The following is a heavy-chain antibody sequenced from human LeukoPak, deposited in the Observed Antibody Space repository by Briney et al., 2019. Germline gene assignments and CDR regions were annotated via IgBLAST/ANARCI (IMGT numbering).Heavy chain of an antibody. D-gene: IGHD3-22*01. CDR3: ARLTMIVGASGFDP. CDR1: GCSLTSYW. Sequence: GESLQISCKGSGCSLTSYWIGWVRQMPGKGLEWMGIIYPGDSDTRYSPSFQGQVTISADKSISTAYLQWSSLKASDTAMYYCARLTMIVGASGFDPWGQGTLVTVYS. CDR2: IYPGDSDT. V-gene: IGHV5-51*01. J-gene: IGHJ5*02.